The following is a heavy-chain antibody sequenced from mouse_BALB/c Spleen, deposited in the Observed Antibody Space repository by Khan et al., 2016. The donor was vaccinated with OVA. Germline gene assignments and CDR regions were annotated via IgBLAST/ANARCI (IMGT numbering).Heavy chain of an antibody. CDR3: ARKNYYGYAVDY. J-gene: IGHJ4*01. D-gene: IGHD1-1*01. V-gene: IGHV3-2*02. CDR2: IRYSGST. CDR1: GYSITTNYA. Sequence: EVELVESGPGLVKPSQSLSLTCTVTGYSITTNYAWDWIRQFPGNKLEWMGYIRYSGSTSYNPSLKSRISITRDTSKNQFFLQLNSVTTEDTAADYCARKNYYGYAVDYWGQGTSVTVSS.